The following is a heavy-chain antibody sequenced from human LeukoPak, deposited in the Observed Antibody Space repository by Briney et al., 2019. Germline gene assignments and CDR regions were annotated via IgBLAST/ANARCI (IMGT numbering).Heavy chain of an antibody. CDR1: GFTFSDFY. CDR3: ARGHYGMDV. CDR2: ISPSSSYT. V-gene: IGHV3-11*05. Sequence: GSLRLSCAASGFTFSDFYMTWIRQAPGKGLEWVSYISPSSSYTNYADSVKGRFTISRDNAKNSLYLQMNSLRVEDTAVYYCARGHYGMDVWGQGTTVTVSS. J-gene: IGHJ6*02.